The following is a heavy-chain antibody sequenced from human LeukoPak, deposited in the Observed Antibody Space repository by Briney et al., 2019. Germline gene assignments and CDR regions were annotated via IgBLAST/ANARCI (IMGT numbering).Heavy chain of an antibody. Sequence: PSETLSLTCTVSGGSIGSYYWSWIRQPPGKGLEWIGYIYYSGSTNYNPSLKSRVTISVDTSKNQFSLKLSSVTAADTAVYYCARSSVAYGDYPDYWGQGTLVTVSS. J-gene: IGHJ4*02. CDR2: IYYSGST. CDR3: ARSSVAYGDYPDY. V-gene: IGHV4-59*01. CDR1: GGSIGSYY. D-gene: IGHD4-17*01.